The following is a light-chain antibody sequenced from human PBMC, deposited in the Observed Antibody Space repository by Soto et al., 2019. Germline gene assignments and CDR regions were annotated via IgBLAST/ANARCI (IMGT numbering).Light chain of an antibody. CDR2: SAS. CDR3: QQYINGYT. V-gene: IGKV3-15*01. Sequence: EVVMTQSPATLWVFPGQRVTISYRASQSVSTSLAWYQQKPGQAPSLIIYSASTRATGIPARFSGSGSGTEFTLTISSLESEDFAVYHCQQYINGYTFGQGTKLEIK. CDR1: QSVSTS. J-gene: IGKJ2*01.